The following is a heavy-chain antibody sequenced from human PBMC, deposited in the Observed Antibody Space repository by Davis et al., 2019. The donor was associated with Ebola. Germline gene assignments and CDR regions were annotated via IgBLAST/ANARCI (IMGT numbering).Heavy chain of an antibody. Sequence: PGGSLRLSCGASGFTFSDYAMSWVRQAPGKGLEWVAFTWSDGTNENYADSVKGRFTISRDNSKNTLYLQMNSLRAEDTAAYYCAKFRSDYYDSSGYSPNWFDPWGQGTQVTVSS. CDR2: TWSDGTNE. V-gene: IGHV3-30*02. J-gene: IGHJ5*02. CDR1: GFTFSDYA. D-gene: IGHD3-22*01. CDR3: AKFRSDYYDSSGYSPNWFDP.